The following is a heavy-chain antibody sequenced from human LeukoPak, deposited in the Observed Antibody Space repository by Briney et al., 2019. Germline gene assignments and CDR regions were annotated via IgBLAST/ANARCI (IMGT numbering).Heavy chain of an antibody. CDR2: INTNTGNP. CDR1: GYTFTGYY. D-gene: IGHD6-6*01. V-gene: IGHV7-4-1*02. J-gene: IGHJ4*02. CDR3: ARHPVDSAARPSDY. Sequence: GASVKVSCKASGYTFTGYYMHWVRQAPGQGLEWMGWINTNTGNPTYAQGFTGRFVFSLDTSVSTAYLQISSLKAEDTAVYYCARHPVDSAARPSDYWGQGTLVTVSS.